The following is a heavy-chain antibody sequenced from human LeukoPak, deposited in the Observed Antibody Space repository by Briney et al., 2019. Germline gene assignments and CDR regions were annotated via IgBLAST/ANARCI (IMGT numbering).Heavy chain of an antibody. V-gene: IGHV3-30*18. CDR1: GFTFSSYG. D-gene: IGHD1-14*01. Sequence: GGSLRLSCAASGFTFSSYGMHWVRQAPGKGLEWVAVISYDGSNKYYADSVKGRFTISRDNSKNTLFLQMSSLRADDTAVYYCAKYRTTSVPPRTFDYWGQGTLVTVSS. CDR3: AKYRTTSVPPRTFDY. CDR2: ISYDGSNK. J-gene: IGHJ4*02.